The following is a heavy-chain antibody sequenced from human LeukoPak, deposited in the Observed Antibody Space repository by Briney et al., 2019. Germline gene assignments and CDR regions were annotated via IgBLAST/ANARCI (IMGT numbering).Heavy chain of an antibody. J-gene: IGHJ4*02. V-gene: IGHV1-2*02. CDR3: ARPRAFSYGQMYYFDY. Sequence: ASVKVSCKASGYTFAAYYMYWVRQAPGQGLEWMGWIRPNSGVTNYTQKFQGRVTMTRDTSINTAYMELSSLTSDDTAVYYCARPRAFSYGQMYYFDYWGQGALVTVSS. D-gene: IGHD5-18*01. CDR1: GYTFAAYY. CDR2: IRPNSGVT.